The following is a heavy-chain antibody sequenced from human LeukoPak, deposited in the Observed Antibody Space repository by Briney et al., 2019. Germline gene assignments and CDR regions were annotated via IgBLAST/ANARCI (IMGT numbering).Heavy chain of an antibody. CDR1: GYTFTSYD. CDR2: MNPNSGNT. V-gene: IGHV1-8*01. Sequence: GASVKVSCKASGYTFTSYDINWVRQATGQGLEWMGWMNPNSGNTGYAQKFQGRVTMTRNTSISTAYMELSSLRSEDMAVYYCARGPRGQLLRTFDPRGQGTLVTVSS. D-gene: IGHD2-2*01. J-gene: IGHJ5*02. CDR3: ARGPRGQLLRTFDP.